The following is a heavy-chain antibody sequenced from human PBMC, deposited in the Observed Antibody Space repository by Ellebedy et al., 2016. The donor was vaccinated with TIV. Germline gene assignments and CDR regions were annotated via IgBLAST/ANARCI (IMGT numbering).Heavy chain of an antibody. Sequence: SETLSLXXTVSGGSISSSSYYWGWIRQPPGKGLEWIGSIYYSGNTYYNPSLKSRVTISIDTSKNQFSLRLSSVTAADTAIYRCARRKVTIPRADAYFDYWGQGILFTVSS. J-gene: IGHJ4*02. CDR3: ARRKVTIPRADAYFDY. V-gene: IGHV4-39*01. CDR2: IYYSGNT. CDR1: GGSISSSSYY. D-gene: IGHD3-3*01.